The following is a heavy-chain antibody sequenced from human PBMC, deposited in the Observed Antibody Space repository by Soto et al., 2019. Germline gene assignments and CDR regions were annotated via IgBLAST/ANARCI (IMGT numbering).Heavy chain of an antibody. CDR3: VVAVAGTGFDY. J-gene: IGHJ4*02. V-gene: IGHV3-30*03. Sequence: GGSLRLSCAASGFTFSSYGMHWVRQAPGKGLEWVAVISYDGSNEYYADSVKGRFTISRDNSKNTLYLQMNSLRAEDTAVYYCVVAVAGTGFDYWSQGTLVTVSS. CDR1: GFTFSSYG. D-gene: IGHD6-19*01. CDR2: ISYDGSNE.